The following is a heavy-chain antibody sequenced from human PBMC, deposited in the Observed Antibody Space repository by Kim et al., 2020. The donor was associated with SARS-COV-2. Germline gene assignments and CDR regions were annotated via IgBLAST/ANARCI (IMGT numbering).Heavy chain of an antibody. V-gene: IGHV3-7*03. Sequence: GGSLRLSCAASGFTFGGHSMSWIRQAPGKGLEWVASIKSDGSEKYYVDSVKGRFTVSRDNTRNSLYLQMTSLRAEDTAKYYCARWLGGYHSFDHWGQGTLVTVSS. J-gene: IGHJ4*02. CDR3: ARWLGGYHSFDH. D-gene: IGHD3-10*01. CDR2: IKSDGSEK. CDR1: GFTFGGHS.